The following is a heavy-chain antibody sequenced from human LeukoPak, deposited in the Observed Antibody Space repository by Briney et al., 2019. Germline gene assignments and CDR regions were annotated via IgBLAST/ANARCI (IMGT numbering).Heavy chain of an antibody. V-gene: IGHV1-2*06. J-gene: IGHJ4*02. CDR2: MHPKSGET. Sequence: ASVTVSCTASGDTFTNCYIHWVRQAPGQGLEWIGRMHPKSGETDYARKFQGRASMTRDTSITTAYMALPSLISDDTAVYFCASHYGPGPVWGQGTLVNVS. CDR3: ASHYGPGPV. D-gene: IGHD3-10*01. CDR1: GDTFTNCY.